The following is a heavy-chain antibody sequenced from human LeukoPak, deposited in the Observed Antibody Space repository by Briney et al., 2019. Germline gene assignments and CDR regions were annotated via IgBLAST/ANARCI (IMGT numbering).Heavy chain of an antibody. V-gene: IGHV1-69*05. D-gene: IGHD3-22*01. CDR1: GGTFSSYA. J-gene: IGHJ4*02. CDR3: ARDLGYYDSRGYYYEGSDY. CDR2: IIPIFGTA. Sequence: SVKVSCKASGGTFSSYAISWVRQAPGQGLEWMGGIIPIFGTANYAQKFQGRVTITTDESTSTAYMELSSLRSEDTAVYYCARDLGYYDSRGYYYEGSDYWGQGTLVTVSS.